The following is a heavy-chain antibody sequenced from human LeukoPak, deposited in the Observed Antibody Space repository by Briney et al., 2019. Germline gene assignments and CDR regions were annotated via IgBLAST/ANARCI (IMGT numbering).Heavy chain of an antibody. Sequence: PSETLSLTCSVSNDSISNYYWTWIRQPPGKGLEWIGYIYYTGITNYNPSLKSRVTISVDTSKNQFSLKLSSVTAADTAVYYCARVSPKYCSGGSCHYYMDVWGKGTTVTVSS. CDR2: IYYTGIT. J-gene: IGHJ6*03. CDR3: ARVSPKYCSGGSCHYYMDV. CDR1: NDSISNYY. D-gene: IGHD2-15*01. V-gene: IGHV4-59*01.